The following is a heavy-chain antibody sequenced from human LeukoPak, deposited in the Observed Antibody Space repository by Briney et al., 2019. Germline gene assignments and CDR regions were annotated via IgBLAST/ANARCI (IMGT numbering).Heavy chain of an antibody. CDR3: ARDPGYYDSSGYLDY. Sequence: GRSLRLSCAASGFTFSSYAMHWVRQAPGKGLEWVAVISYDGSNKYYADSVKGRFTTSRDNSKNTLYLQMNSLRAEDTAVYYCARDPGYYDSSGYLDYWGQGTLVTVSS. D-gene: IGHD3-22*01. CDR2: ISYDGSNK. V-gene: IGHV3-30-3*01. CDR1: GFTFSSYA. J-gene: IGHJ4*02.